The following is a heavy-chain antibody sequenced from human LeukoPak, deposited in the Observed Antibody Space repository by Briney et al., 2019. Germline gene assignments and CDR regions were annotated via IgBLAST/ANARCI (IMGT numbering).Heavy chain of an antibody. J-gene: IGHJ4*02. CDR1: GYTFTGYY. CDR3: ARVKGTRGYSYGLDY. Sequence: GASVKVSCKASGYTFTGYYMHWVRQAPGQGLEWMGRINPNSGGTNYAQKFQGRVTMTRDTSISTAYMELSRPRSDDTAVYYCARVKGTRGYSYGLDYWGQGTLVTVSS. CDR2: INPNSGGT. V-gene: IGHV1-2*06. D-gene: IGHD5-18*01.